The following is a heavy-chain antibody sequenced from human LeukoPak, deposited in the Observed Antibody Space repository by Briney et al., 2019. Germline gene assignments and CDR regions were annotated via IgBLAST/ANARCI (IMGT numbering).Heavy chain of an antibody. V-gene: IGHV3-30*02. CDR2: IRYDGTNK. D-gene: IGHD2-2*01. CDR1: GFTFSSYG. CDR3: AKDRHAPGRYCSSTSCFPFDS. Sequence: GGSLRLSCAASGFTFSSYGMHWVRQAPGKGLEWVAFIRYDGTNKYYADSVKGRFTISRDNTKNTLYLQMNSLRAEDTAVYYCAKDRHAPGRYCSSTSCFPFDSWGQGTLVTVSS. J-gene: IGHJ5*01.